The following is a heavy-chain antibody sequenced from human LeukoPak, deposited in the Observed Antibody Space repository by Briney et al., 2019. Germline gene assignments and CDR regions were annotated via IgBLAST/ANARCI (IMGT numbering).Heavy chain of an antibody. CDR1: GFPFRTLV. J-gene: IGHJ6*03. CDR3: AKSAESGLDYYYYMDV. D-gene: IGHD6-25*01. Sequence: GGSVSLSREASGFPFRTLVMLGLRQPAGRGLAGVSSIFPSGGEIHYADSVRGRFTISRDNSKNTLFLQMNSLRAEDTAVYYCAKSAESGLDYYYYMDVWGKGTTVTISS. V-gene: IGHV3-23*01. CDR2: IFPSGGEI.